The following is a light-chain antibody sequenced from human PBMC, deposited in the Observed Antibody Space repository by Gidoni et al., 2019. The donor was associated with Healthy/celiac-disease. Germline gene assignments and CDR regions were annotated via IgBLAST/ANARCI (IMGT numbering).Light chain of an antibody. V-gene: IGKV3-11*01. CDR2: DAS. CDR3: QQRSNWPPLT. Sequence: DIVLTQSPATLSVSPGERATLSCRASQSASSYFAWYQQKPGQAPRHLIYDASSRATGIPARFSGSGYGTDFYLTISSREHEDFAVYYCQQRSNWPPLTFGGGAKVEIK. J-gene: IGKJ4*01. CDR1: QSASSY.